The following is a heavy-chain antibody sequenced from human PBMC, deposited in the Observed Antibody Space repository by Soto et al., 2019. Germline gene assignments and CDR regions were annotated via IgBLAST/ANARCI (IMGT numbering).Heavy chain of an antibody. Sequence: QVKLAQSGAEVKKPGSSVKVSCKASGGTFSRYARSWVRQAPGPGAQWMGGIVPMFGTANYAQKFQGRVTITADESTSTAYMQLSSLRSEDTAVYYCARGVYYDSRGYYFFFWGQGTLVTVSS. CDR3: ARGVYYDSRGYYFFF. J-gene: IGHJ4*02. D-gene: IGHD3-22*01. CDR1: GGTFSRYA. V-gene: IGHV1-69*01. CDR2: IVPMFGTA.